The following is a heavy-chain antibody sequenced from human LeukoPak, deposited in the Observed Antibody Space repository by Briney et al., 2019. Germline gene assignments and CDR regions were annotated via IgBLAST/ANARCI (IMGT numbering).Heavy chain of an antibody. V-gene: IGHV4-59*01. CDR1: GDSISNYY. J-gene: IGHJ3*02. Sequence: SETLSLTCAVSGDSISNYYWSWIRQPPGKGLEWIGYIYYSGSTNYNPSLKSRVTISVDTSKNQFSLKLSSVTAADTAVYYCARDYYDSSGYNDAFDIWGQGTMVTVSS. CDR2: IYYSGST. CDR3: ARDYYDSSGYNDAFDI. D-gene: IGHD3-22*01.